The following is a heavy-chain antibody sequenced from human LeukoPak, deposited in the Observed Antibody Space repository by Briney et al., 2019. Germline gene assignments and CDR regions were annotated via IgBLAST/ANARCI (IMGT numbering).Heavy chain of an antibody. D-gene: IGHD4-23*01. CDR2: ISAYNGNT. Sequence: ASVKVSFKASGYTFTSYGISWVRQAPGQGLEWMGWISAYNGNTNYAQKLQGRVTMTTDTSTSTAYMELRSLRSDDTAVYYCAREGGATVVMRGIDYWGQGTLVTVSS. J-gene: IGHJ4*02. V-gene: IGHV1-18*01. CDR1: GYTFTSYG. CDR3: AREGGATVVMRGIDY.